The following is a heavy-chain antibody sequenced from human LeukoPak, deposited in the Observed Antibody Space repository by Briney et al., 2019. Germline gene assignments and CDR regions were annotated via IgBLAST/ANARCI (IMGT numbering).Heavy chain of an antibody. Sequence: GGSLRLSCAASGFTFDDYAMHWFRQAPGKGLEWVSLISGDAGSTYYADSVKGRFTISRDNSKNSLYLQMNRLRNEDTALYYCAISDHYFDYWGQGTLVTVSS. CDR2: ISGDAGST. CDR1: GFTFDDYA. CDR3: AISDHYFDY. J-gene: IGHJ4*02. V-gene: IGHV3-43*02.